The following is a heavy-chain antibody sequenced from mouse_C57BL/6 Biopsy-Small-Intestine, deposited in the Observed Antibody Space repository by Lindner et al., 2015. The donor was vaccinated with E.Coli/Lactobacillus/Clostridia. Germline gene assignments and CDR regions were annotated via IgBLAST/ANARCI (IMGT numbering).Heavy chain of an antibody. CDR3: ARREVYYFDY. CDR2: INPSTGST. J-gene: IGHJ2*01. Sequence: VQLQESGAELARPGASVKMSCKASGYTFTSYTMHWVKQRPGQGLEWVGYINPSTGSTTYNQKFRAKATLTIDKSSSTAYMQFKGLTSEDSAVYYCARREVYYFDYWGQGTTLTVSS. CDR1: GYTFTSYT. V-gene: IGHV1-4*01.